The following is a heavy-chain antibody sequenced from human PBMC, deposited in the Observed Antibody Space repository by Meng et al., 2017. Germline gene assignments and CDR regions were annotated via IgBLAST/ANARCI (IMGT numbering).Heavy chain of an antibody. V-gene: IGHV6-1*01. D-gene: IGHD3-10*02. CDR3: ASGWSMFQT. CDR2: TYYRSKWYN. J-gene: IGHJ4*02. Sequence: QLQQSGPGLMKPSQTLSLTCAISGDTVSSDSAAWNWIRQSPSRGLEWLGRTYYRSKWYNDFAVSVKSRIIINPDTSKNHFFLQLNSVTPEDTAVYYCASGWSMFQTWGQGTLVTVSS. CDR1: GDTVSSDSAA.